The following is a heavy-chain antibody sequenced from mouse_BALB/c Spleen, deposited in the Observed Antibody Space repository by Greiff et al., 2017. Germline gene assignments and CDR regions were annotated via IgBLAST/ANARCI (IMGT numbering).Heavy chain of an antibody. Sequence: QVQLQQPGAELVRPGASVKLSCKASGYTFTSYWINWVKQRPGQGLEWIGNIYPSDSYTNYNQKFKDKATLTVDKSSSTAYMQLSSPTSEDSAVYYCTRGDYGSRYYAMDYWGQGTSVTVSS. CDR3: TRGDYGSRYYAMDY. CDR2: IYPSDSYT. J-gene: IGHJ4*01. D-gene: IGHD1-1*01. CDR1: GYTFTSYW. V-gene: IGHV1-69*02.